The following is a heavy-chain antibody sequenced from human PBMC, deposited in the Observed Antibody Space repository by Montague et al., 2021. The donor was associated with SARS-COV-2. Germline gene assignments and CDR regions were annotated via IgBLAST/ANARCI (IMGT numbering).Heavy chain of an antibody. J-gene: IGHJ4*02. CDR2: ILHTEST. V-gene: IGHV4-4*02. Sequence: SETLSLTCTVSGGSIESGNWWSWVRQTPGKGLEWIGEILHTESTNFNPSLKTRVAMSVDKSRNQFSLKLTSLTAADTAVYYCATGINYYDFLALQSWGQGALNIVSS. CDR1: GGSIESGNW. D-gene: IGHD3/OR15-3a*01. CDR3: ATGINYYDFLALQS.